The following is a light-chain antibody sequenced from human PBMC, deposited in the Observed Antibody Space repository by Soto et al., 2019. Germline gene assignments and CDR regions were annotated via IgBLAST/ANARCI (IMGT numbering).Light chain of an antibody. CDR3: HHYASSRHT. J-gene: IGKJ2*01. CDR1: QSVSSTY. V-gene: IGKV3-20*01. Sequence: EIVLTQSPGTLSLSPGERATLSCRASQSVSSTYLAWYRHKPGQAPRLLTYGASIRAADIPDRFSGSGSGTDFTLTISGLEPEDFAVYYCHHYASSRHTFGQGTKVDIK. CDR2: GAS.